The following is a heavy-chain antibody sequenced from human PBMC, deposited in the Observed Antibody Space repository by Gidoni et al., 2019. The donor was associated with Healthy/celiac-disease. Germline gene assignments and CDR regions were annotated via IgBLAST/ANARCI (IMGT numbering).Heavy chain of an antibody. CDR2: RNPNSVTT. V-gene: IGHV1-8*01. CDR3: ARAVPPDYGDYSGCDY. CDR1: GYTFTSYD. D-gene: IGHD4-17*01. J-gene: IGHJ4*02. Sequence: QVQLVQSGAEVKKPGASVKVSCKAPGYTFTSYDINWVRQATGQGLEWMGGRNPNSVTTGYAQKCEGIVTMTSNTTIGTAYMELSSLRSEDTAVYYCARAVPPDYGDYSGCDYWGQGTLVTVSS.